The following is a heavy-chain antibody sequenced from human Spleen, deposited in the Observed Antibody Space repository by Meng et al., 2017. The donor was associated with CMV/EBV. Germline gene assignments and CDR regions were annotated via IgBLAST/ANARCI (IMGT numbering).Heavy chain of an antibody. J-gene: IGHJ4*02. D-gene: IGHD5-12*01. CDR3: ARGGGYDNYFDY. V-gene: IGHV4-34*01. Sequence: VPLNQWGSGLLKPSETLSLTCAVYGGSFSGYYWSWIRQPPGKGLEWIGEINHSGSTNYNPSLKSRVTISVDTSKNQFSLKLSSVTAADTAVYYCARGGGYDNYFDYWGQGTLVTVSS. CDR2: INHSGST. CDR1: GGSFSGYY.